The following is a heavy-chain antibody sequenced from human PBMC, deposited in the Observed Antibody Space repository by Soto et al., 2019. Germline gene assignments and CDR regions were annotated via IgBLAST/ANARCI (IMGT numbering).Heavy chain of an antibody. CDR1: GFTFSSYG. J-gene: IGHJ3*02. V-gene: IGHV3-33*01. Sequence: QVQLVESGGGVVQPGRSLRLSCAASGFTFSSYGMHWVRQAPGKGLEWVAVIWYDGSNKYYADSVKGRFTISRDNSKNTQYLQMNSLRAEDTAVYYCARRGPDPPPDAFDIWGQGTMVTVSS. CDR2: IWYDGSNK. CDR3: ARRGPDPPPDAFDI.